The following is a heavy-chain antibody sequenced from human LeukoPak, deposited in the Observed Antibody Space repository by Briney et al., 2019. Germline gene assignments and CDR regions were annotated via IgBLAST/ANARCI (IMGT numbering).Heavy chain of an antibody. CDR2: ISYDGSNK. V-gene: IGHV3-30-3*01. Sequence: PGRSLRLSCAASGFTFSNYAMHWVRQAPGKGLEWVAVISYDGSNKYYTDSVKGRFTISRDNSKNTLYLQMNSLRAEGTAVYYCARGAKERWLQLLDYWGQGTLVTVSS. CDR1: GFTFSNYA. J-gene: IGHJ4*02. CDR3: ARGAKERWLQLLDY. D-gene: IGHD5-24*01.